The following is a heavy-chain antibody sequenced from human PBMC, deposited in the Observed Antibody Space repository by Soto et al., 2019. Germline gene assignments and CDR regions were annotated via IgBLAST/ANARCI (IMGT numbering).Heavy chain of an antibody. CDR1: GASVSSVSYY. V-gene: IGHV4-61*01. J-gene: IGHJ4*02. D-gene: IGHD3-22*01. CDR2: IYYSRST. Sequence: SATLSLTYTFSGASVSSVSYYWILIRQPPGKGLEWIGYIYYSRSTNYNPSFRSRVTISVDTSKNQFSLKLSSVTAADTAVYYCARLSSGYHSYFDYWGQGALVTVSS. CDR3: ARLSSGYHSYFDY.